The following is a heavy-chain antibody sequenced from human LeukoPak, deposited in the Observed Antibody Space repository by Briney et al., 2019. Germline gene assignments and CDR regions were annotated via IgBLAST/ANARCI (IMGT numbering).Heavy chain of an antibody. Sequence: ASVKVSCKASGYTFTDYYIHWVRQAPGQGLEWMGWINPDSGATNYAEKFQGRVAMTRDTSLNVAHMDVTRLSSDDTAVYYCARDGTVSYSSAVDYWGQGTLVTVSS. CDR1: GYTFTDYY. D-gene: IGHD6-25*01. J-gene: IGHJ4*02. CDR2: INPDSGAT. CDR3: ARDGTVSYSSAVDY. V-gene: IGHV1-2*02.